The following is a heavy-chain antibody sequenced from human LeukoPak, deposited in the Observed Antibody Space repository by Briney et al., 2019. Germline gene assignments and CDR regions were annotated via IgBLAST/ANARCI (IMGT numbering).Heavy chain of an antibody. J-gene: IGHJ4*02. Sequence: GGSLRLSCAASGFSFSSYTMNRVRQAPGKGLEWVSSFSTTSFIHYADSVKGRFTISRDNAKNSLYLQMNSLRAEDTAVYYCARDPGGSLDYWGQGTLVTVSS. CDR3: ARDPGGSLDY. CDR2: FSTTSFI. D-gene: IGHD3-10*01. V-gene: IGHV3-21*01. CDR1: GFSFSSYT.